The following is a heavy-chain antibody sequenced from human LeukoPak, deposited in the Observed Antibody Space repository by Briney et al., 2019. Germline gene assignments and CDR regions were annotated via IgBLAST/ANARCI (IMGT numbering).Heavy chain of an antibody. CDR3: TMAYGDY. CDR1: GFTFRSYS. V-gene: IGHV3-48*01. D-gene: IGHD3-10*01. CDR2: ISSGSSTI. Sequence: PGGSLRLSCAASGFTFRSYSMNWVRQAPGKGLEWVSYISSGSSTIYYADSVKGRFTISRDNAKNSLYLQMNSLKTEDTAVYYCTMAYGDYWGQGTLVTVSS. J-gene: IGHJ4*02.